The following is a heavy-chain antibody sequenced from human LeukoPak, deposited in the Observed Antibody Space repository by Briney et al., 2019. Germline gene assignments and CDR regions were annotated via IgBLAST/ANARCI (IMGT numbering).Heavy chain of an antibody. J-gene: IGHJ3*01. V-gene: IGHV3-74*01. CDR2: INSDGGST. CDR1: GLIFSNYW. CDR3: ARDLYCGDVNCYFRRSFDL. D-gene: IGHD2-15*01. Sequence: GESLRLSCAASGLIFSNYWMHWVRQAPGKGLVWVSRINSDGGSTSYADSVKGRFTLSRDNTRNSLYLQISSLRAEDTAVYYCARDLYCGDVNCYFRRSFDLWGQGTLVIVSS.